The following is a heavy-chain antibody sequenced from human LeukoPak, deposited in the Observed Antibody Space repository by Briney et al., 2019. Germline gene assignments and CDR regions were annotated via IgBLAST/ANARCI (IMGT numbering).Heavy chain of an antibody. Sequence: ASVKVSCTASVYTFTSYGISWVRQAPGQGLEWMGWISGYNGKTNYAQKLQGRVTMTTDTSTSTAYMELRSLGSDDTAVYYCARVQLTYYYDNSGSLDYWGQGTLVTVSS. CDR3: ARVQLTYYYDNSGSLDY. CDR2: ISGYNGKT. J-gene: IGHJ4*02. V-gene: IGHV1-18*01. CDR1: VYTFTSYG. D-gene: IGHD3-22*01.